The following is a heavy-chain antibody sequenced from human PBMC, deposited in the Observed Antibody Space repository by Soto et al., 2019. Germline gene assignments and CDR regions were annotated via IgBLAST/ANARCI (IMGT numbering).Heavy chain of an antibody. V-gene: IGHV2-5*02. J-gene: IGHJ3*01. CDR1: GFSLSTDGVG. D-gene: IGHD2-2*01. Sequence: QITLKESGPTLVKPTQTLTLTCTFSGFSLSTDGVGVGWIRQPPGKALEWLALIYWDDDQRYSPSLKTRLTITKDTSKNQVVLTMTNMDPVDTATYSCARAYGGTSWPNDAFDVWGQGTVVTVSS. CDR2: IYWDDDQ. CDR3: ARAYGGTSWPNDAFDV.